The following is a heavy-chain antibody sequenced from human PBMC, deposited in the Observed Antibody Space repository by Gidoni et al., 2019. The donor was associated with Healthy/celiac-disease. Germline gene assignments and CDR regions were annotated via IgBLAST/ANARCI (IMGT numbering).Heavy chain of an antibody. CDR2: IGTAGDT. J-gene: IGHJ4*02. D-gene: IGHD3-22*01. CDR3: ARAQPDYYDSSGYFDY. Sequence: EVQLVESGGGMVQPGGSLRLSCAASGFTFSSYDMHWVRQATGKGLEWVSAIGTAGDTYYPGSVQGRFTISRENAKNSLYLQMNSLRAGDTAVYYCARAQPDYYDSSGYFDYWGQGTLVTVSS. V-gene: IGHV3-13*01. CDR1: GFTFSSYD.